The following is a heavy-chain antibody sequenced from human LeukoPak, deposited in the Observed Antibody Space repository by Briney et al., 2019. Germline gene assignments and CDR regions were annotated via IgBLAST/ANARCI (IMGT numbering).Heavy chain of an antibody. D-gene: IGHD6-13*01. Sequence: GGSLRLSCAASGFTFSSYWMSWVRQAPGKGLEWVANIKRDGSEKYYVDSVKGRFTISRDNAKNSLYLQMNSLRAEDTAVYYCASDIYSSSWPYYYYYYMDVWGKGTTVTVSS. J-gene: IGHJ6*03. CDR1: GFTFSSYW. CDR2: IKRDGSEK. V-gene: IGHV3-7*01. CDR3: ASDIYSSSWPYYYYYYMDV.